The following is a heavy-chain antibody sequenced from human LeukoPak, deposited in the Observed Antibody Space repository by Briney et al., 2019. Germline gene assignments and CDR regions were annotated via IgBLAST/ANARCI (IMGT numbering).Heavy chain of an antibody. CDR1: GYTFTSFW. V-gene: IGHV5-51*01. Sequence: GESLRISYKASGYTFTSFWIGWVRQMPGKGLEWMAIINPADSDTRYSPSFQGQVTISADKSINTAYLQWTNLKASDTAMYYCARDWKDPAAFDIWGQGTMVTVSS. CDR2: INPADSDT. D-gene: IGHD1-1*01. CDR3: ARDWKDPAAFDI. J-gene: IGHJ3*02.